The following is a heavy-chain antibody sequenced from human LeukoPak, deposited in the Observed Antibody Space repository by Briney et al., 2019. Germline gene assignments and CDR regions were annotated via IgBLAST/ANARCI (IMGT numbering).Heavy chain of an antibody. J-gene: IGHJ4*02. CDR2: IKQDGSEK. D-gene: IGHD3-16*01. Sequence: GGSLRLSCAASGFTFSSYWMSWVRQAPGKGLEWVANIKQDGSEKYYVDSVKGRFTISRDNAKNSLYLQMNSLRAEDTAVYYCARGPLGGVSSPAPSFDYWGQGTLVTVSS. V-gene: IGHV3-7*01. CDR1: GFTFSSYW. CDR3: ARGPLGGVSSPAPSFDY.